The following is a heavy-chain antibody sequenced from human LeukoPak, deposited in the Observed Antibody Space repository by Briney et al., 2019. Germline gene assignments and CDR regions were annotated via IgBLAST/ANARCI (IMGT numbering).Heavy chain of an antibody. J-gene: IGHJ4*02. CDR3: ATSSSWPPGWDY. CDR1: GFTLSTYA. Sequence: PGGPLRLSCAASGFTLSTYAMSWVRQTPGKGLEWVAATSSSDAGTYHADSVKGRFTISRDNAKNSLYLQMNSLRAEDTAVYYCATSSSWPPGWDYWGQRTLVTVSS. D-gene: IGHD6-13*01. CDR2: TSSSDAGT. V-gene: IGHV3-23*01.